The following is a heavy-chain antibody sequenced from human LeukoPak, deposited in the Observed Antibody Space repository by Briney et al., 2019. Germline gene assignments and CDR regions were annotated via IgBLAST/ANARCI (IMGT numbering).Heavy chain of an antibody. V-gene: IGHV3-7*01. CDR2: IKQEGSEK. D-gene: IGHD1-26*01. CDR1: GFTFSSYW. Sequence: PGGSLRLSCVVSGFTFSSYWMSCVRQAPGKGVECVANIKQEGSEKYYVDSVKGRFTMSRDNAKNSLYLQMNSLRAEDTAVYYCARVQWELRGVGSYFEYWGQGALLTVSS. CDR3: ARVQWELRGVGSYFEY. J-gene: IGHJ4*02.